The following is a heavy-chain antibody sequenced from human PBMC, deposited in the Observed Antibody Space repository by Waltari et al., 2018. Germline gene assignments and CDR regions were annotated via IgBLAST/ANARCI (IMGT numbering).Heavy chain of an antibody. Sequence: QVQLQESGPGLVKPSETLSLTCAAPGYSISSGYYWGWIRQPPWKGLEWIGSIYHSGRTYYNPSLKSRVTISGDPSKNQFSLKLSSVTAADTAVYYCARTRGGLMVYAGYTFDIWGQGTMVTVSS. J-gene: IGHJ3*02. CDR3: ARTRGGLMVYAGYTFDI. V-gene: IGHV4-38-2*01. D-gene: IGHD2-8*01. CDR2: IYHSGRT. CDR1: GYSISSGYY.